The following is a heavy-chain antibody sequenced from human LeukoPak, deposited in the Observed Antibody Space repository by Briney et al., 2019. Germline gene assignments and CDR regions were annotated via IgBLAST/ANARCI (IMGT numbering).Heavy chain of an antibody. D-gene: IGHD2-21*02. CDR2: ISGSGYST. CDR3: VREDTPATANY. Sequence: GGSLRLSCAASGFIFSSYVMSWVRRAPGKGLEWVSTISGSGYSTYYADSVKGRFTISRDNSKNTLYLQMNSLRAEDTAVYYCVREDTPATANYWGQGTLVTISS. V-gene: IGHV3-23*01. J-gene: IGHJ4*02. CDR1: GFIFSSYV.